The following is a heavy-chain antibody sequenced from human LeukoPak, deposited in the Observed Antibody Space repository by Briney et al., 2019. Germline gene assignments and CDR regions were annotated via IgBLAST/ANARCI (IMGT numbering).Heavy chain of an antibody. J-gene: IGHJ4*02. Sequence: GGSLRLSCAASGFTFSTYGMHWVRQAPGKGLEWVAFIRYDGSDKYYADSVKGRFTISRDNAKNSLYLQMNSLRAEDTAVYYCARADWDTAMIDYWGQGTLVTVSS. D-gene: IGHD5-18*01. CDR1: GFTFSTYG. CDR3: ARADWDTAMIDY. V-gene: IGHV3-30*02. CDR2: IRYDGSDK.